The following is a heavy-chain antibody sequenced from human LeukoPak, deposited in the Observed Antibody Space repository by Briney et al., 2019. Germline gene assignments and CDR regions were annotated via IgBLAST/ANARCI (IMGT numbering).Heavy chain of an antibody. V-gene: IGHV4-4*07. CDR1: GGSISSYY. J-gene: IGHJ2*01. CDR2: IYTSGST. D-gene: IGHD4-23*01. Sequence: SETLSLTCTVSGGSISSYYWSWIRQPAGKGLEWIGRIYTSGSTNYNPSLKSRVTMSVDTSKNQFSLKLSSVTAADTAVYYCARESYGGNSVRWYFDLWGRGTLVTVSS. CDR3: ARESYGGNSVRWYFDL.